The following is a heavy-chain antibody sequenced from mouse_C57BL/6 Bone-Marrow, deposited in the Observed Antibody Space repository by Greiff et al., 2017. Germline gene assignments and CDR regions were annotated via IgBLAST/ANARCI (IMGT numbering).Heavy chain of an antibody. J-gene: IGHJ1*03. CDR3: ARYLLSSPYWYFDV. CDR2: IDPSDSYT. CDR1: GYTFTSYW. D-gene: IGHD2-1*01. Sequence: QVQLQQSGAELVMPGASVKLSCKASGYTFTSYWMHWVKQRPGQGLEWIGEIDPSDSYTNYNQKFKGKSTLTVDKSSSTAYMQLSSLTSEDSAVYYCARYLLSSPYWYFDVWGTGTTVTVSS. V-gene: IGHV1-69*01.